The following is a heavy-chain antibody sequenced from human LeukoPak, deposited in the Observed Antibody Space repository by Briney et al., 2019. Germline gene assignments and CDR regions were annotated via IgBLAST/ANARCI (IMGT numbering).Heavy chain of an antibody. V-gene: IGHV4-4*07. CDR2: VSTSGST. J-gene: IGHJ6*03. CDR3: ARDAMVRGVISYYYYMDV. Sequence: SETLSLTCSVSGDSISSYFWSWFRQPAGKGPEWIGRVSTSGSTDYNPSLKSRVTMSMDQSKNQFSLILNSMTAADTAVYYCARDAMVRGVISYYYYMDVWGKGTTVTVSS. CDR1: GDSISSYF. D-gene: IGHD3-10*01.